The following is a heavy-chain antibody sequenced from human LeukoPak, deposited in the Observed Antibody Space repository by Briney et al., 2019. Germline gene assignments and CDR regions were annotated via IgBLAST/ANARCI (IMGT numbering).Heavy chain of an antibody. V-gene: IGHV1-69*04. D-gene: IGHD3-3*01. Sequence: WASVKVSCKASGGTFSSYAISWVRQAPGQGLEWVGRIIPILGIANYAQKFQGRVTITADKSTSTAYMELSSLRSEDTAVYYCARGARFLEWSYDYYYYGMDVWGQGTTVTVSS. J-gene: IGHJ6*02. CDR2: IIPILGIA. CDR1: GGTFSSYA. CDR3: ARGARFLEWSYDYYYYGMDV.